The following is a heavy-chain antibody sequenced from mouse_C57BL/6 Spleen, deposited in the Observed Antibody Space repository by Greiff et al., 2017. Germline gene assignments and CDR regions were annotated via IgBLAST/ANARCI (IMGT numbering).Heavy chain of an antibody. CDR3: AREDDYDVGAWFAY. CDR2: ISSGSSTI. V-gene: IGHV5-17*01. CDR1: GFTFSDYG. D-gene: IGHD2-4*01. J-gene: IGHJ3*01. Sequence: EVMLVESGGGFVKPGGSLKLSCAASGFTFSDYGMHWVRQAPEKGLEWVAYISSGSSTIYYADTVKGRFTISRDNAKNTLFLQMTSLRSEDTAMYYCAREDDYDVGAWFAYWGQGTLVTVSA.